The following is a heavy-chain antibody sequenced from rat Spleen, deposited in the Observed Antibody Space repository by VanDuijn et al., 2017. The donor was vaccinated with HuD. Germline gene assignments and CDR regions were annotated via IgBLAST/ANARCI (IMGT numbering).Heavy chain of an antibody. Sequence: VQLVESGGGLVQPGRSLKLSCAASGFTFSDYGMAWVLQAPTKGLEWVASISYDGGSTYYRDSVKGRFTISRDNAKSTLSLQLESLGSEDTATYSCERHCGGYSEYVMDAWGQGASVTVSS. CDR1: GFTFSDYG. D-gene: IGHD1-11*01. V-gene: IGHV5-20*01. J-gene: IGHJ4*01. CDR3: ERHCGGYSEYVMDA. CDR2: ISYDGGST.